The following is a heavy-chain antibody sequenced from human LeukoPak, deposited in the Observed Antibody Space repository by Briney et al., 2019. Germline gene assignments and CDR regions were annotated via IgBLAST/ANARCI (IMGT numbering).Heavy chain of an antibody. J-gene: IGHJ3*02. Sequence: GGSLRLSCAASGFTFSSHEMNWVRQAPGKRLEWVSYISSSGSTIYYADSVKGRFTISRDNAKNSLYLQMNSLRAEDTAVYYCARAGITFGGVITHAFDIWGQGTMVTVSS. CDR1: GFTFSSHE. D-gene: IGHD3-16*02. CDR3: ARAGITFGGVITHAFDI. CDR2: ISSSGSTI. V-gene: IGHV3-48*03.